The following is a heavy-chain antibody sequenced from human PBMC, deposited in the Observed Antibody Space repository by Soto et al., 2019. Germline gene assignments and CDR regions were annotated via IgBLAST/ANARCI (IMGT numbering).Heavy chain of an antibody. J-gene: IGHJ5*02. V-gene: IGHV4-39*01. CDR1: GGSISSSSYY. Sequence: SETLSLTCTVSGGSISSSSYYWAWVRQPPWKGLEWIGSIYYSGTTYYNPSLKSRVTISEDTSKNQFSLKLTSVTAADAALYYCARDFFDSSDYTTNWFDPWGQGTLVTVSS. CDR2: IYYSGTT. D-gene: IGHD3-22*01. CDR3: ARDFFDSSDYTTNWFDP.